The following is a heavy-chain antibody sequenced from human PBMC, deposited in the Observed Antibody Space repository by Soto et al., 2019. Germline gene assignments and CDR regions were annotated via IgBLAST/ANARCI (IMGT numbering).Heavy chain of an antibody. V-gene: IGHV3-23*01. CDR3: AIYEYGSTAYNWFDP. J-gene: IGHJ5*02. CDR1: GFTFSSYA. Sequence: PGGSLRLSCAASGFTFSSYAMSWVRQAPGKGLDWVSAISGSGGGTYYADSVKGRFTISRDNSKNTLYLQMNSLRAEDTAVYYCAIYEYGSTAYNWFDPWGQGTLVTVSS. CDR2: ISGSGGGT. D-gene: IGHD3-10*01.